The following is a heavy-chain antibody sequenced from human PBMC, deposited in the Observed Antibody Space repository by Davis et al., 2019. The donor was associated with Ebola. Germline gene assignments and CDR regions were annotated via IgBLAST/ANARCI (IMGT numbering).Heavy chain of an antibody. Sequence: AASVKVSCKASGYSFTNYAMNWVRQAPGQGLEWMGMINPNDGRTIYAQKFQGRVTVTRDTSTTAVYMEMIGLRSEDTAVYFCASALSSSPFYSWGQGTLVTVSS. CDR1: GYSFTNYA. CDR3: ASALSSSPFYS. V-gene: IGHV1-46*03. CDR2: INPNDGRT. D-gene: IGHD6-13*01. J-gene: IGHJ5*01.